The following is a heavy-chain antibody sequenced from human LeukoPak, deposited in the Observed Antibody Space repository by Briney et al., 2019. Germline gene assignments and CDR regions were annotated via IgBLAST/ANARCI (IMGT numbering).Heavy chain of an antibody. V-gene: IGHV3-53*01. CDR2: IYSDSSA. CDR3: AILSGQPYFFDY. CDR1: GLTDSINY. Sequence: GGPLTLLCALSGLTDSINYMSWVRHARGGALEWVSIIYSDSSAYYADSVKGRFTISRDNSKNTLYLQMNSLSAEDTAVYYGAILSGQPYFFDYWGQGTLVTVSS. J-gene: IGHJ4*02. D-gene: IGHD3-10*01.